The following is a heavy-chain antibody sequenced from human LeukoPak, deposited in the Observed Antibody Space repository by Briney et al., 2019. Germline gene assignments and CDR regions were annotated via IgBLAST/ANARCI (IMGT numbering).Heavy chain of an antibody. Sequence: ASVKVSCKASGYTFTGYYMHWVRQAPGQGLEWMGWINPNSGGTNYAQKFQGRVTMTRDTSISTAYMELSRLRSDDTAVYYCAREGVITGKGNDYWAREPWSPSPQ. CDR1: GYTFTGYY. CDR2: INPNSGGT. CDR3: AREGVITGKGNDY. D-gene: IGHD1-20*01. J-gene: IGHJ4*02. V-gene: IGHV1-2*02.